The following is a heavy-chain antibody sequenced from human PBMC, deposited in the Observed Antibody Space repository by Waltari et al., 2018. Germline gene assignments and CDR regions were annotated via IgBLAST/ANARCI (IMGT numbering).Heavy chain of an antibody. Sequence: QVQLQQWGAGLLKPSETLSLTCAVYGGSFSGYYWSWIRQPPGTGLEWIGEINPSGSTNDDPALKSRVTISVDTSKNQFSLKLGSVTAADTAVYYCAGKTVSHEAWGQGTLVTVSS. CDR3: AGKTVSHEA. CDR1: GGSFSGYY. V-gene: IGHV4-34*01. D-gene: IGHD4-17*01. J-gene: IGHJ5*02. CDR2: INPSGST.